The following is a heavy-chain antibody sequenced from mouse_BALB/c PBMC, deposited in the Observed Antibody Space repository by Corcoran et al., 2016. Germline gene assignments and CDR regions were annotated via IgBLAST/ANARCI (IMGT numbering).Heavy chain of an antibody. Sequence: EVQLQQSGAELVKPGASVKLSCTASGFNIKDTYMHGVKQRPEQGLEWLGRIDTANGNTKYDPKFQGKATITADTSSNTAYLQLSSLTSEDTAVYYCANWDGYFDVWGAGTTVTVSS. CDR2: IDTANGNT. J-gene: IGHJ1*01. CDR3: ANWDGYFDV. CDR1: GFNIKDTY. D-gene: IGHD4-1*01. V-gene: IGHV14-3*02.